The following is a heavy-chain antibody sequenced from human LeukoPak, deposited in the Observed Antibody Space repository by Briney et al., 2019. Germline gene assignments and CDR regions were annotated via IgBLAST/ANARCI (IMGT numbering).Heavy chain of an antibody. CDR2: IYHSGST. CDR3: ARGTVKREYNWNDRGAIDY. J-gene: IGHJ4*02. D-gene: IGHD1-20*01. V-gene: IGHV4-30-2*01. CDR1: GGSISSGGYS. Sequence: SQTLSLTCAVSGGSISSGGYSWTWIRQPPGKGLEWIGYIYHSGSTYYNPSLKSRVTISVDTSKNQFSLKLSSVTAADTAVYYCARGTVKREYNWNDRGAIDYWGQGTLVTVSS.